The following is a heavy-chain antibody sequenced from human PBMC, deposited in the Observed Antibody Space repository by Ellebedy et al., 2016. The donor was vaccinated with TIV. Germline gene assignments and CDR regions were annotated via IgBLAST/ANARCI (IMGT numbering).Heavy chain of an antibody. J-gene: IGHJ4*02. CDR1: GFTFRSFG. CDR2: ISYDGSNK. V-gene: IGHV3-30*18. D-gene: IGHD4-17*01. CDR3: AKDRSSINGDGPRLDY. Sequence: GGSLRLSCAASGFTFRSFGMHWVRQAPGKGLEWVAVISYDGSNKNYADSVKGRFTMSRDNSKRTVYLQMNSLRPEDTAVYYCAKDRSSINGDGPRLDYWGQGTLVTVSS.